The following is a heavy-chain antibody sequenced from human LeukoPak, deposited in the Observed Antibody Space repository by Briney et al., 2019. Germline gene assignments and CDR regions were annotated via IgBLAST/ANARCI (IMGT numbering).Heavy chain of an antibody. V-gene: IGHV3-7*01. CDR2: IKQDGSEK. D-gene: IGHD5-12*01. CDR3: AKGSGYEHNYYYYMDV. J-gene: IGHJ6*03. Sequence: GGSLRLSCAASGFTFSSYWMSWVRQAPGKGLEWVANIKQDGSEKYYVDSVKGRFTISRDNAKNSLYLQMNSLRAEDTAVYYCAKGSGYEHNYYYYMDVWGKGTTVTISS. CDR1: GFTFSSYW.